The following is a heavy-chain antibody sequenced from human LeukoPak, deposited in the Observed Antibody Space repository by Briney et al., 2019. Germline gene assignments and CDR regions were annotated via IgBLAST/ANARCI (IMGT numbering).Heavy chain of an antibody. V-gene: IGHV3-30*18. D-gene: IGHD3-10*01. J-gene: IGHJ6*02. CDR3: VKSSGTNDYGMDA. Sequence: GGSLRLSCAATGFTFNRCGMHWVRQAPGKGLEWVAVIKNDGSRQYYTDSVKGRFTVSRDNSKNTLSLQMNSLRAEDTAVYYCVKSSGTNDYGMDAWGQGTTVTVPS. CDR2: IKNDGSRQ. CDR1: GFTFNRCG.